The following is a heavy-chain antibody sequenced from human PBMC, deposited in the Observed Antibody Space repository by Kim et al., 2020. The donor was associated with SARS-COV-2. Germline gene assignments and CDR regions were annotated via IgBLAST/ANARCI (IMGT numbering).Heavy chain of an antibody. V-gene: IGHV4-59*13. D-gene: IGHD6-13*01. CDR3: ARTGSSWYDYYYGMDV. J-gene: IGHJ6*02. CDR2: IYYSGST. Sequence: SETLSLTCTVSGGSISSYYWSWIRQPPGKGLEWIGYIYYSGSTNYNPSLKSRVTISVDTSKNQFSLKLSSVTAADTAVYYCARTGSSWYDYYYGMDVWGQGATVTVSS. CDR1: GGSISSYY.